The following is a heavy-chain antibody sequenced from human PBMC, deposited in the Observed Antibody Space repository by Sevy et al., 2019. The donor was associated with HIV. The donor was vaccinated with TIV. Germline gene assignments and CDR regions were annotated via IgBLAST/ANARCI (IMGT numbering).Heavy chain of an antibody. D-gene: IGHD2-8*01. CDR2: FSFGCGRI. J-gene: IGHJ4*02. V-gene: IGHV3-23*01. CDR3: AREECTQPNDY. CDR1: GFTFAKYS. Sequence: GGSLRLSCAASGFTFAKYSMSWVRQAPGKGLEWVSTFSFGCGRINYADSVKGRFTISRDDSKNTLFLQMNSLRAEDKATYFCAREECTQPNDYWGQGTLVTVSS.